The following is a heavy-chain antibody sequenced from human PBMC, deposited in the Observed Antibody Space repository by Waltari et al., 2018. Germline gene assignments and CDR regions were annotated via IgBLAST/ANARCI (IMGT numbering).Heavy chain of an antibody. CDR2: INQSGST. CDR3: ARGGKVLLLFGGQNWFDP. V-gene: IGHV4-34*01. CDR1: GGSYRGYY. Sequence: VQLQLWGAGLWKPSEPLSLSCAVYGGSYRGYYWSGIRQPPGWGLEWIGEINQSGSTNYSPSLKSRVTISEDTSKNQFALKLNSVTAADTAVYYGARGGKVLLLFGGQNWFDPWGQGTLVTVSS. J-gene: IGHJ5*02. D-gene: IGHD3-10*01.